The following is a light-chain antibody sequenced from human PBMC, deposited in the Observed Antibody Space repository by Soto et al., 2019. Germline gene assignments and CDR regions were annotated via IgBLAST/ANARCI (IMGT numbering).Light chain of an antibody. CDR1: QDIAIY. Sequence: IELTQSQSSLSASVGDRVTITCRASQDIAIYLAWYQQKPGEAPKLLIYAASSFYGGVPSRFRGSGSGTDFALTIPSLKAEDCGTYYCKQLRIYSSTFGGGTQEDVK. CDR3: KQLRIYSST. CDR2: AAS. V-gene: IGKV1-9*01. J-gene: IGKJ4*01.